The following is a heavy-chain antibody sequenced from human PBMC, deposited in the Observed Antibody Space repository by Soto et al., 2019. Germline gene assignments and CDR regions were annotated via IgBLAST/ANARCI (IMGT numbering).Heavy chain of an antibody. V-gene: IGHV1-69*06. CDR3: ARGELEMATSGYYFDY. Sequence: QVQLVQSGAEVKKPGSSVKVSCKASGGTFSSYAISWVRQAPGQGLEWMGGIIPIFGTANYAQKFQGRVTITADKSTSTAYMELSSLRSEDTAVYYCARGELEMATSGYYFDYWGQGTLVTVSS. CDR2: IIPIFGTA. CDR1: GGTFSSYA. J-gene: IGHJ4*02. D-gene: IGHD1-7*01.